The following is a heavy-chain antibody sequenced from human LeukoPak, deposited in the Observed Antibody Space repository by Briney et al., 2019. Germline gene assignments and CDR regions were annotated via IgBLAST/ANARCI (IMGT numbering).Heavy chain of an antibody. CDR2: INPNSGGT. D-gene: IGHD5-24*01. J-gene: IGHJ4*02. Sequence: ASVKVSCKASGYTFTGYYMHWVRQAPGQGLEWMGWINPNSGGTNYAQKFQGRVTMTRDTSISTAYMELSRLRSDDTAVYYCARDYNRRDYFDYWGQGTLVTVSS. V-gene: IGHV1-2*02. CDR3: ARDYNRRDYFDY. CDR1: GYTFTGYY.